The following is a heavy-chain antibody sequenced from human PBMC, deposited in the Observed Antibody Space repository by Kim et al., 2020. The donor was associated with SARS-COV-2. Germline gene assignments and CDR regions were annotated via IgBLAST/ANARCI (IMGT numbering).Heavy chain of an antibody. V-gene: IGHV5-10-1*01. CDR1: GYSFTSYW. Sequence: GESLKISCKGSGYSFTSYWISWVRQMPGKGLEWMGRIDPSDSYTNYSPSFQGHVTISADKSISTAYLQWSSLKASDTAMYYCARNEYSSSSVPNAGYYYYYGMDVWGQGTTVTVSS. CDR2: IDPSDSYT. CDR3: ARNEYSSSSVPNAGYYYYYGMDV. J-gene: IGHJ6*02. D-gene: IGHD6-6*01.